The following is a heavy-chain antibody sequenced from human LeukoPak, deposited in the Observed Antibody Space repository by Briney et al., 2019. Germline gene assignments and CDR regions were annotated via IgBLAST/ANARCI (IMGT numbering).Heavy chain of an antibody. CDR3: ARDSARSYYMDV. J-gene: IGHJ6*03. Sequence: SQTLSLTCTVSGGSISSGGYYWSWIRQPPGKGLEWIGYIYHSGSTYYNPSLKSRVTISVDRSKNQFSLKLSSVTAADTAVYYCARDSARSYYMDVWGKGTTVTVSS. CDR1: GGSISSGGYY. V-gene: IGHV4-30-2*01. D-gene: IGHD3-10*01. CDR2: IYHSGST.